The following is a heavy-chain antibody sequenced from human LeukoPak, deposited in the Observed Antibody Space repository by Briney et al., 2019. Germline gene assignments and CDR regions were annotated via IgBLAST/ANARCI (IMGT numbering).Heavy chain of an antibody. Sequence: GGSLRLSCAASGFTFSSYAMSWVRQAPGKGLEWVSAISGSGGSTYYADSVKGRFTISRDNSKNTLYLQMNSLRAEDTAVYYCARDDTIFGVVIPSYFDYWGQGTLVTVSS. CDR3: ARDDTIFGVVIPSYFDY. V-gene: IGHV3-23*01. CDR1: GFTFSSYA. J-gene: IGHJ4*02. CDR2: ISGSGGST. D-gene: IGHD3-3*01.